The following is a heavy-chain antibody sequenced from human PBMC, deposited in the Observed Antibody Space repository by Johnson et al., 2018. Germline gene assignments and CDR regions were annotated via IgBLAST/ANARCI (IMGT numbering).Heavy chain of an antibody. CDR1: GGSISSYY. V-gene: IGHV4-59*01. D-gene: IGHD2/OR15-2a*01. CDR3: ARYSTSSGGPFDY. J-gene: IGHJ4*02. Sequence: QVQLQESGPGLVKPSETLSLTCTVSGGSISSYYWSWIRQPPGKGLEWIGYIYYSGSTNYNPSLKSRVTISVDTSKNQFSLKLSSVTAADTAVYYCARYSTSSGGPFDYWGQGTLVTVSS. CDR2: IYYSGST.